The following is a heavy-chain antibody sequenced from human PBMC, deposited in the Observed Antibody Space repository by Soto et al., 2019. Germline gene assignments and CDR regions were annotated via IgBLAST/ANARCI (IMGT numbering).Heavy chain of an antibody. CDR2: ISGSGGST. D-gene: IGHD6-13*01. CDR3: AKVGHLLSAACRLAGGLFDY. V-gene: IGHV3-23*01. Sequence: GGSLRLSCAASGFTFSSYAKSWVRQAPGKGLEWVSAISGSGGSTYYAASVKGRFTISRDNSKNTLYLQMNSLRAEDTAVYYCAKVGHLLSAACRLAGGLFDYWARGSLVIVSA. J-gene: IGHJ4*02. CDR1: GFTFSSYA.